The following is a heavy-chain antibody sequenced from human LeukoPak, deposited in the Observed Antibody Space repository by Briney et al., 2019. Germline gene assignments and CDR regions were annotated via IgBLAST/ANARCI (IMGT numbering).Heavy chain of an antibody. J-gene: IGHJ5*02. D-gene: IGHD1-7*01. CDR2: IIPIFGTA. CDR3: ARDTGITGTTWFDP. Sequence: GASVKVSCKASGGTFSSYAISWVRQAPGQGLEWMGGIIPIFGTANYAQKFQGRVTITTDESTSTAYMELSRLRSEDTAEYYCARDTGITGTTWFDPWGQGTLVTVSS. CDR1: GGTFSSYA. V-gene: IGHV1-69*05.